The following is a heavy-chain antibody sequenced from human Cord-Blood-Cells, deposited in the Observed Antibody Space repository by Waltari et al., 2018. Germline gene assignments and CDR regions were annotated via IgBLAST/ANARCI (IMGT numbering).Heavy chain of an antibody. Sequence: EVQLVESGGGVVQPGGSLRLSCAASGLTFSSHGMSWVRQAPGKGPEWVANIKQDGSEKYYVDAVKGRFTSSRDNAKNSLYLQMNSLRAEDTAVYYCARDSGYDYYFDYWGQGTLVTVSS. CDR1: GLTFSSHG. CDR2: IKQDGSEK. J-gene: IGHJ4*02. D-gene: IGHD5-12*01. CDR3: ARDSGYDYYFDY. V-gene: IGHV3-7*01.